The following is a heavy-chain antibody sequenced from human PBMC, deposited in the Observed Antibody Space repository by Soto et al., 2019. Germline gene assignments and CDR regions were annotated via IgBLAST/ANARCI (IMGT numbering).Heavy chain of an antibody. Sequence: PGGSLRLSCAASGFTFSSYGMHWVRQAPGKGLEWVAVIWYDGSNKYYADSVKGRFTISRDNSKNTLYLQMNSLRAEDTAVYYCAREGYCSSTSCPLTLYYFDYWGQGTLVTVSS. CDR1: GFTFSSYG. J-gene: IGHJ4*02. D-gene: IGHD2-2*01. V-gene: IGHV3-33*01. CDR3: AREGYCSSTSCPLTLYYFDY. CDR2: IWYDGSNK.